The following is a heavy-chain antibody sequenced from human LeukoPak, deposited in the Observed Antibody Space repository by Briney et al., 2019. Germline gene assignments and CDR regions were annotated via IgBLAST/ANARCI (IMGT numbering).Heavy chain of an antibody. D-gene: IGHD3-22*01. J-gene: IGHJ3*02. CDR3: ARGGYYYDSSRYYPDAFDI. Sequence: SETLSLTCAVYGGSFSGYYWSWIRQPPGKGLEWIGEINHSGSTNYNPSLKSRVTISVDTSKNQFSLKLSSVTAADTAVYYCARGGYYYDSSRYYPDAFDIWGQGTMVTVSA. CDR1: GGSFSGYY. V-gene: IGHV4-34*01. CDR2: INHSGST.